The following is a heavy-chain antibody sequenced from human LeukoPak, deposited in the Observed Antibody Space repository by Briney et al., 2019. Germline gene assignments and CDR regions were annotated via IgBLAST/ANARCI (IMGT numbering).Heavy chain of an antibody. V-gene: IGHV4-34*01. CDR2: INHSGST. J-gene: IGHJ4*02. Sequence: SETLSLTCAVYGGSFSGYYWSWIRQPPGKGLEWIGEINHSGSTNYNPSLKSRVTISVDTSKNQFSLKLSSVTAADTAVYYCAKTDTAMVTGGFDYWGQGTLVTGSS. CDR1: GGSFSGYY. D-gene: IGHD5-18*01. CDR3: AKTDTAMVTGGFDY.